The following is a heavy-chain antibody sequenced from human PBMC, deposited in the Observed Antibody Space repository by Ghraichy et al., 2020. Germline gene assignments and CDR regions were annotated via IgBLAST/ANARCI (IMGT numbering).Heavy chain of an antibody. CDR3: AKDARPDGVWTMDV. V-gene: IGHV3-23*01. CDR1: GFTFESYT. J-gene: IGHJ6*02. D-gene: IGHD3/OR15-3a*01. Sequence: GGSLRLSCVASGFTFESYTMNWVRQAPGRGLEWVSGIVAGAGPKYAGSVTGRFTISRDNSKNTLYLQMNSLRADDTAVYFCAKDARPDGVWTMDVWGQGTTVVVSS. CDR2: IVAGAGP.